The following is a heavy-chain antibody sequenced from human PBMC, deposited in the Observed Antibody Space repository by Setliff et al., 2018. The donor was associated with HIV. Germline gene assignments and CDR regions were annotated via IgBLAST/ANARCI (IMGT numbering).Heavy chain of an antibody. J-gene: IGHJ3*02. CDR2: INHRGTT. Sequence: SETLSLTCGVYGGSFSGYYWTWIRQPPGKGLEWIGEINHRGTTNSNPSLKRRVTISVDTSKSQFSLRLSSVTAADTAVYYCARPRLWRDAFDIWGQGTMVTVSS. CDR3: ARPRLWRDAFDI. D-gene: IGHD1-1*01. CDR1: GGSFSGYY. V-gene: IGHV4-34*01.